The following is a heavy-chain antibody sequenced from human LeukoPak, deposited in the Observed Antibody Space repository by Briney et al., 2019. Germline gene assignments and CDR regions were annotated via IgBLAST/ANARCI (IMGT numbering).Heavy chain of an antibody. V-gene: IGHV3-23*01. CDR3: AKDPDIIAAAGSADY. Sequence: PGGSLRLSCAASGFTFSSSPMSWVRQAPGKGLEWVSVIGGSGGNINYADSVKGRFTISRDNSKNTLYLQMNSLRAEDTAVYYCAKDPDIIAAAGSADYWGQGTLVTVSS. J-gene: IGHJ4*02. CDR2: IGGSGGNI. D-gene: IGHD6-13*01. CDR1: GFTFSSSP.